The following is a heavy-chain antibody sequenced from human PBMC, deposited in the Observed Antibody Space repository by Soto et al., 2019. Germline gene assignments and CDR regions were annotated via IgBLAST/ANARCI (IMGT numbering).Heavy chain of an antibody. J-gene: IGHJ4*02. CDR2: IIPILGIA. D-gene: IGHD6-19*01. CDR1: GGTFSSYT. V-gene: IGHV1-69*02. CDR3: ARPKGSYSSGYYYFDY. Sequence: SVKVSCKASGGTFSSYTISWVRQAPGQGLEWMGRIIPILGIANYAQKFQGRVTITADKSTSTAYMELSSLRSEDTAAYYCARPKGSYSSGYYYFDYWGQGTLVTVSS.